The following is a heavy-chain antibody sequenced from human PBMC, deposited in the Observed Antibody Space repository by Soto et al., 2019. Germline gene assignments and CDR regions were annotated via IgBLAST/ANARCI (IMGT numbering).Heavy chain of an antibody. J-gene: IGHJ5*02. D-gene: IGHD3-22*01. CDR2: IYHSGST. Sequence: SETLSLTCAVYGGSFSGYYWSWIRQPPGKGLEWIGDIYHSGSTNYNPSLKSRVTISVDTSKNQFSLKLSSVTAADTAVYYCARVRVIDNWFDPWGQGTLVTVSS. V-gene: IGHV4-34*01. CDR3: ARVRVIDNWFDP. CDR1: GGSFSGYY.